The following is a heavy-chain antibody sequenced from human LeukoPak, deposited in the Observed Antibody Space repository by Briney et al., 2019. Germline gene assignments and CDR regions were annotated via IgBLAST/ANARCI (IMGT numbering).Heavy chain of an antibody. J-gene: IGHJ5*02. D-gene: IGHD6-13*01. CDR2: IIPIFGTA. V-gene: IGHV1-69*05. CDR3: ARAPIAAGDENWFDP. CDR1: GGTFSSYA. Sequence: SVKVSCKASGGTFSSYAISWVRQPPGQGLEWMGGIIPIFGTANYAQKFQGRVTITTDESTSTAYMELSSLRSEDTAVYYCARAPIAAGDENWFDPWGQGTLVTVSS.